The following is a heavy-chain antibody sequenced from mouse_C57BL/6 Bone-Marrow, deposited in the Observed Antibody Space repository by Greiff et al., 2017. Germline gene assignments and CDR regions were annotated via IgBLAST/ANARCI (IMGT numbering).Heavy chain of an antibody. CDR1: GYSFTNYN. V-gene: IGHV1-39*01. CDR3: ARRRKDYFDY. J-gene: IGHJ2*01. CDR2: INPYYGTT. Sequence: EVQLQQSGPELVKPGASVKISCKASGYSFTNYNMNWVKQSHGKGLEWIGIINPYYGTTNYNQKFKDKATLTVDQSSSTAYMQLNSLTSEDSAVYYCARRRKDYFDYWGQGTTLTVSS.